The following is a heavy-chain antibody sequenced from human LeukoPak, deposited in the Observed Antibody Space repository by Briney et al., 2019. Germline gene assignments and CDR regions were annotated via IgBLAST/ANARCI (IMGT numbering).Heavy chain of an antibody. CDR1: GFTFTSSV. V-gene: IGHV1-58*01. Sequence: SVKVSCKASGFTFTSSVVQWVRQARGQRLEWIGWIVVGSGNTNCAQKFQERVTITRDMSTSTAYMELSSLRFEDTAVYYCAADRAGSYLRFVYWGQGTPVTVSS. CDR3: AADRAGSYLRFVY. D-gene: IGHD3-10*01. CDR2: IVVGSGNT. J-gene: IGHJ4*02.